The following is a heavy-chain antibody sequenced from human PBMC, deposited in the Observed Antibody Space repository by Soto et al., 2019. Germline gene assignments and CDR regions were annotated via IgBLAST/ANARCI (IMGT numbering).Heavy chain of an antibody. V-gene: IGHV1-24*01. CDR3: ATASIAGNYYFDY. J-gene: IGHJ4*02. Sequence: GASVKVSCKVSGYTLTELSIHWVRQAPGKGLEWMGGFDPEDGETIYAQKFQGRVTMTEDTSTDTAYMELSSLRSEDTAVYYCATASIAGNYYFDYWGQGTLVTVSS. CDR1: GYTLTELS. D-gene: IGHD6-13*01. CDR2: FDPEDGET.